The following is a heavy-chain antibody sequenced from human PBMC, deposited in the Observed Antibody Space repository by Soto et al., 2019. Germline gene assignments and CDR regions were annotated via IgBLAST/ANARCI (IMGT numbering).Heavy chain of an antibody. CDR3: ARRQISPPSRGAATPRSAMDV. CDR1: GFTFGDYG. CDR2: IRSKSYGKTT. V-gene: IGHV3-49*03. Sequence: PGGSLRLSCSTSGFTFGDYGMTWFRQAPGKGLEWVGLIRSKSYGKTTEYAASATDRFTISRDDSKRIAYLQMNSLKADDTAVYYCARRQISPPSRGAATPRSAMDVWGQGATVTVS. D-gene: IGHD6-13*01. J-gene: IGHJ6*02.